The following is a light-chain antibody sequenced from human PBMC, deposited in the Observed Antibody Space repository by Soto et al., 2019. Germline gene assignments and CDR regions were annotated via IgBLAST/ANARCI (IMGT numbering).Light chain of an antibody. CDR1: SSDVGGYNY. CDR2: EVS. Sequence: ALTQPPSASGSPGQSVTISCTGTSSDVGGYNYVSWYQQHPGKAPKLMIYEVSKRPSGVPDRFSGSKSGNTASLTVSGLQAEDEADYYCSSYAGSNNFVFGTGTKGTVL. V-gene: IGLV2-8*01. J-gene: IGLJ1*01. CDR3: SSYAGSNNFV.